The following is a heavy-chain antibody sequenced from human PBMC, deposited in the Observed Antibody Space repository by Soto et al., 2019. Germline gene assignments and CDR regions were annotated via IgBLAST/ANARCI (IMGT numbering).Heavy chain of an antibody. D-gene: IGHD3-22*01. J-gene: IGHJ3*02. CDR3: VSAQSSGDDLDAFDI. V-gene: IGHV4-59*01. CDR2: IYYSGST. Sequence: SETLSLTCTVSGGSISSYYWSWIRQPPGRGLEWIGYIYYSGSTNYNSSLKSRVTISVDTSKNQFSLKLSSVTAADTAVYYCVSAQSSGDDLDAFDIWRHGTTVTVS. CDR1: GGSISSYY.